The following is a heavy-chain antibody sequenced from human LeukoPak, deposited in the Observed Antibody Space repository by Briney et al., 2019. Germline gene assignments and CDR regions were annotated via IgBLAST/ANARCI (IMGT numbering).Heavy chain of an antibody. D-gene: IGHD3-22*01. CDR2: INHSGST. CDR3: ARDRHYYDSSGYVAFDI. V-gene: IGHV4-34*01. CDR1: GGSFSGYY. J-gene: IGHJ3*02. Sequence: KPSETLSLTCAVYGGSFSGYYWSWIRQPPGKGLEWIGEINHSGSTNYNPSLKSRVTISVDTSKNQFSLKLSSVTAADTAVYYCARDRHYYDSSGYVAFDIWGQGTMVTVSS.